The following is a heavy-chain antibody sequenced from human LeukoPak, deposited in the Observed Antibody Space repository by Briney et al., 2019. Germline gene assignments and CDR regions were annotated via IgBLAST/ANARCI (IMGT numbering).Heavy chain of an antibody. Sequence: ASVKVSCKASGGTFSSYAISWVRQAPGQELEWMGRIIPILGIANYAQKFQGRVTITADKSTSTAYMELSSLRSEDTAVYYCARGSYDILTGHDYYYYGMDVWGQGTTVTVSS. J-gene: IGHJ6*02. CDR2: IIPILGIA. D-gene: IGHD3-9*01. V-gene: IGHV1-69*04. CDR1: GGTFSSYA. CDR3: ARGSYDILTGHDYYYYGMDV.